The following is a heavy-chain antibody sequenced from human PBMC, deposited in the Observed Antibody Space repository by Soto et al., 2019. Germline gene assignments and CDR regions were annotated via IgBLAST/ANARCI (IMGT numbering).Heavy chain of an antibody. CDR1: GGTFSSYA. Sequence: QVQLVQSGAEVKKPGSSVKVFCKVSGGTFSSYAISWVRQAPGQGLEWMGGIIPIFGTANYAQKFHGRVTITADESTSTAYMELSSLRSEDMAVYYCASTYSGYEAYYDGMDVWGQGTTVTVSS. J-gene: IGHJ6*02. CDR2: IIPIFGTA. D-gene: IGHD5-12*01. CDR3: ASTYSGYEAYYDGMDV. V-gene: IGHV1-69*01.